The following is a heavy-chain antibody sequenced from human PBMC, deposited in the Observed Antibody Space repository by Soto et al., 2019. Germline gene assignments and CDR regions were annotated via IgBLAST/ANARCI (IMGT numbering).Heavy chain of an antibody. CDR1: GFTLNNAW. D-gene: IGHD3-10*01. CDR3: TKGLVQQELDLDS. Sequence: EVQLVESGGGLVKPGGSLRLSCTASGFTLNNAWLSWVRQAPGKGLEWVGRIKSTTDGVTTDYAAPVKGRFTISRDESDNMLYLQMNSLNAEGTAVYYCTKGLVQQELDLDSWGQGTLLTVSS. V-gene: IGHV3-15*01. CDR2: IKSTTDGVTT. J-gene: IGHJ1*01.